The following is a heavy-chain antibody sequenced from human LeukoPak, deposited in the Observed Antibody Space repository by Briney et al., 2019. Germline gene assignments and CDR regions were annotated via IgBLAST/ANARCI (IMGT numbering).Heavy chain of an antibody. CDR2: TSSSGSTI. CDR1: GFTFSSYE. Sequence: PGGSLRLHCAASGFTFSSYEMNWVRQAPGKGLEWVSYTSSSGSTIYYADSVKGRFTISRDNAKNSLYLQMNSLRAEDTAVYYCARDRSVDYVWGSYPLDYWGQGTLVTVSS. D-gene: IGHD3-16*02. CDR3: ARDRSVDYVWGSYPLDY. J-gene: IGHJ4*02. V-gene: IGHV3-48*03.